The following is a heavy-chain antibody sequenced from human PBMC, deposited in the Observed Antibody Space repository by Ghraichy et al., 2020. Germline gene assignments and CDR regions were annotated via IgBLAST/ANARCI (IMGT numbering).Heavy chain of an antibody. J-gene: IGHJ3*02. CDR1: GYSFTSYW. V-gene: IGHV5-51*01. CDR2: IYPGDSDT. CDR3: ARRGPMIVVVDAFDI. Sequence: GESLNISCKGSGYSFTSYWIGWVRQMPGKGLEWMGIIYPGDSDTRYSPSFQGQVTISADKSISTAYLQWSSLKASDTAMYYCARRGPMIVVVDAFDIWGQGTMVTVSS. D-gene: IGHD3-22*01.